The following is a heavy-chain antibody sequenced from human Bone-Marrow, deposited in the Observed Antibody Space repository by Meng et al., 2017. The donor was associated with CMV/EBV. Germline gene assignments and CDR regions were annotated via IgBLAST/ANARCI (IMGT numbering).Heavy chain of an antibody. Sequence: SVKVSCKASGGTFSSYTISWVRQAPGQGLEWMGRIIPILGIANYAQKFQGRVTITADKSTSTAYMELSSLRSEDTAVYYCAREGYSNYASQRYYGMDVWGQGTTVTVSS. J-gene: IGHJ6*02. CDR1: GGTFSSYT. CDR3: AREGYSNYASQRYYGMDV. V-gene: IGHV1-69*04. CDR2: IIPILGIA. D-gene: IGHD4-11*01.